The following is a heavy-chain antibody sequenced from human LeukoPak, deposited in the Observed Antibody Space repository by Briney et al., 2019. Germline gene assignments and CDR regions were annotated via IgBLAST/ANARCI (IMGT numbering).Heavy chain of an antibody. V-gene: IGHV3-30*03. CDR1: GFTFSSYG. D-gene: IGHD6-13*01. CDR3: ASYHSSSWYCDY. Sequence: GGSLRLSCAASGFTFSSYGMHWVRQAPGKGLEWVAVISYDGSNKYYADSVKGRFTISRDNAKNSLYLQMNSLRAEDTAVYYCASYHSSSWYCDYWGQGTLVTVSS. CDR2: ISYDGSNK. J-gene: IGHJ4*02.